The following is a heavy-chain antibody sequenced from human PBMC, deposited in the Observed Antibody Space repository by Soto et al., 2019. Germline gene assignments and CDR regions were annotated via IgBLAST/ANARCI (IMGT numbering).Heavy chain of an antibody. CDR3: ARDPESYSNLGYFDY. V-gene: IGHV3-30-3*01. D-gene: IGHD4-4*01. CDR2: ISYDGSNK. J-gene: IGHJ4*02. Sequence: GGSLRLSCAASGFTFSSYAMHWVRQAPGKGLEWVAVISYDGSNKYYADSVKGRFTISRDNSKNTLYLQMNSLRAEDTAVYYCARDPESYSNLGYFDYWGQGTLVTVSS. CDR1: GFTFSSYA.